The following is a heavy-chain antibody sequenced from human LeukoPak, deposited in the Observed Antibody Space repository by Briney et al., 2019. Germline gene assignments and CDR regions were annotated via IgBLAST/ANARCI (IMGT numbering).Heavy chain of an antibody. V-gene: IGHV1-69*05. CDR3: ARASLAHYDFSYFDY. CDR1: GGTFSSYA. D-gene: IGHD3-3*01. Sequence: ALVKVSCKASGGTFSSYAISWVRQAPGQGLEWMGGIIPIFGTANYAQKFQGRVTITTDESTSTAYMELSSLRSEDTAVYYCARASLAHYDFSYFDYWGQGTLVTVSS. CDR2: IIPIFGTA. J-gene: IGHJ4*02.